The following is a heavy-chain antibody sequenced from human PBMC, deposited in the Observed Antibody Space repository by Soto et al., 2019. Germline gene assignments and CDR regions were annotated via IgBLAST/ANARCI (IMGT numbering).Heavy chain of an antibody. D-gene: IGHD5-18*01. CDR2: ISNSGST. CDR3: ATESGSTYGYFDH. V-gene: IGHV4-30-4*01. Sequence: NPSETLSLTCTVSGGSVTSDEDYWTWIRQSPGKGLEWIGYISNSGSTGYNPSLKTRLSMSVDRSKNQFTLRLTSVTAADTAVYFCATESGSTYGYFDHRGQGTQVTVSS. CDR1: GGSVTSDEDY. J-gene: IGHJ4*02.